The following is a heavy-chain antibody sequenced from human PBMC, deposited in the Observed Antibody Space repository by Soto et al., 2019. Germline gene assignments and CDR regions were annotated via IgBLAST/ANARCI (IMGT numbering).Heavy chain of an antibody. V-gene: IGHV3-21*01. CDR2: ISSISSNI. Sequence: GGSLRLSCAASGFTFSSYSMNWVRQAPGKGLEWVSCISSISSNIYYADSVKGRFTISRDNAKNSLYLQMNSLRAEDTAVYYCARITPPAPDYFDYWGQGTLVTVSS. D-gene: IGHD1-20*01. CDR3: ARITPPAPDYFDY. J-gene: IGHJ4*02. CDR1: GFTFSSYS.